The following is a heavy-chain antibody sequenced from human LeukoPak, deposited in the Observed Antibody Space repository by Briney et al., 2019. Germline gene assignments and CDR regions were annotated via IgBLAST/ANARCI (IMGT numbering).Heavy chain of an antibody. J-gene: IGHJ4*02. V-gene: IGHV3-30*02. Sequence: GGSLRLSCAASGFTFSSYGMHWVRQAPGKGLEWVAFIRYDGSNKYYADSVKGRFTISRDNSKNTLYLQMNSLRAEDTAVYYCVKDASWMGEYYFDYWGQGTLVTVSS. CDR1: GFTFSSYG. CDR2: IRYDGSNK. D-gene: IGHD3-16*01. CDR3: VKDASWMGEYYFDY.